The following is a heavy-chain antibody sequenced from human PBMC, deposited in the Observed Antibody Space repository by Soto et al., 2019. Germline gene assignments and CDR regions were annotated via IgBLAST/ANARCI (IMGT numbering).Heavy chain of an antibody. Sequence: QVQLVESGGGVVQPGRSLRLSCAASGFTFSSYGMHWVRQAPGKGLEWVAVIWYDGSNKYYADSVKGRFTISRDNSKNTLYLQMNSLRAEATAVYYWARGGDIVVLVYYFDYWGQGTLVTVSS. D-gene: IGHD2-2*01. CDR1: GFTFSSYG. CDR2: IWYDGSNK. CDR3: ARGGDIVVLVYYFDY. J-gene: IGHJ4*02. V-gene: IGHV3-33*01.